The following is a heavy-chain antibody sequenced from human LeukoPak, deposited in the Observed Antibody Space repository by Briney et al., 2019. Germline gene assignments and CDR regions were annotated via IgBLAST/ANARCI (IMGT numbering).Heavy chain of an antibody. V-gene: IGHV4-59*08. J-gene: IGHJ5*02. CDR2: IYYSGST. CDR1: GGSISSYY. CDR3: ARFGLAAAGTKGDTYWFDP. Sequence: SETLSLTCTVSGGSISSYYWSWIRQPPGKGLEWIGYIYYSGSTNYNPSLKSRVTISVDTSKNQFSLKLSSVTAADTAVYYCARFGLAAAGTKGDTYWFDPWGQGTLVTVSS. D-gene: IGHD6-13*01.